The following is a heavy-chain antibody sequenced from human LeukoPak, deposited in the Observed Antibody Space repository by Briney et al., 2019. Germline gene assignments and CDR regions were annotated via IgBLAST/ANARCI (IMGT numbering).Heavy chain of an antibody. J-gene: IGHJ6*03. V-gene: IGHV4-61*02. CDR2: IYTSGST. Sequence: SETLSLTCTVSGGSISSGSYYWSWIRQPAGKGLEWIGRIYTSGSTNYSPSLKSRVTISVDTSKNQFSLKLSSVTAADTAVYYCARGYCSGGSCPGLDYYYYMDVWGKGTTVTVSS. CDR3: ARGYCSGGSCPGLDYYYYMDV. CDR1: GGSISSGSYY. D-gene: IGHD2-15*01.